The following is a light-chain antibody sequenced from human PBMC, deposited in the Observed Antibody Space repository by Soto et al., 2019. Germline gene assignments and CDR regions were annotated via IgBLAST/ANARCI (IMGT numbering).Light chain of an antibody. CDR1: QSVSNNY. Sequence: EIVLTQSPGTLSLSPGERATLSCRASQSVSNNYSAWYQQTRGPAPRLLIYGASNRATGIPESFSGSWSGTDFPLTISRQDPEYFAVYYCQQYGSPRTFGQGTKVEIK. J-gene: IGKJ1*01. CDR2: GAS. CDR3: QQYGSPRT. V-gene: IGKV3-20*01.